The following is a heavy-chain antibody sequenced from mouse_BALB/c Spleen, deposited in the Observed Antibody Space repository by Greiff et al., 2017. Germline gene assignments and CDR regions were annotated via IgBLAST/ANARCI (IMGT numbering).Heavy chain of an antibody. CDR3: ARGSDYDGYGFAY. D-gene: IGHD1-2*01. Sequence: EVQLVESGGGLVKPGGSLKLSCAASGFAFSSYDMSWVRQTPEKRLEWVAYISSGGGSTYYPDTVKGRFTISRDNAKNTLYLQMSSLKSEDTAMYYCARGSDYDGYGFAYWGQGTLVTVSA. J-gene: IGHJ3*01. CDR1: GFAFSSYD. CDR2: ISSGGGST. V-gene: IGHV5-12-1*01.